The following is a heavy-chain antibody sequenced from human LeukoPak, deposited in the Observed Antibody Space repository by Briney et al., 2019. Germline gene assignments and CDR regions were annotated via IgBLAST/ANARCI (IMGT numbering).Heavy chain of an antibody. CDR3: ARDGAVAGTAYPEY. CDR2: IDTDNGGT. D-gene: IGHD6-19*01. Sequence: ASVKVSCRASGYTFTGYYMHWVRQAPGPGLEWMGWIDTDNGGTHYAQNFQGRVTMTRDTSISTAYMELSRLTSDDAAVYYCARDGAVAGTAYPEYWGQGTLVTVSS. J-gene: IGHJ4*02. CDR1: GYTFTGYY. V-gene: IGHV1-2*02.